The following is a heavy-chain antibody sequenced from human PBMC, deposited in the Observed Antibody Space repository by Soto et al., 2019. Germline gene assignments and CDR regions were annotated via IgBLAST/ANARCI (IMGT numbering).Heavy chain of an antibody. CDR3: TNGSRSGEVFDI. CDR1: GGTFSTYS. V-gene: IGHV1-69*02. CDR2: IIPMLGIA. Sequence: QVQLVQSGAEVKKPGSSVKVSCKDSGGTFSTYSMFWVRQAPGQGLEWMGRIIPMLGIANHAQRFQDRVTITENKSTATGQKAMSSLRSENEALYYRTNGSRSGEVFDIWGTGIM. J-gene: IGHJ3*02. D-gene: IGHD2-8*01.